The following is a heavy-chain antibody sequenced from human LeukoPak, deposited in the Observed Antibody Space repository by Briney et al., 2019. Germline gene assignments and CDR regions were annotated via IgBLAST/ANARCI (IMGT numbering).Heavy chain of an antibody. Sequence: SVKFSCKASGYTFTGDYMHWVRQGPRQVLEWMGWINPNSGGTNYAQKFQGRVTMTRDTSISTAYMELGRLRSDDTAVYYCARVLRRRLLIGGFGYCGQGTLVTVSS. J-gene: IGHJ4*02. CDR3: ARVLRRRLLIGGFGY. CDR1: GYTFTGDY. CDR2: INPNSGGT. V-gene: IGHV1-2*02. D-gene: IGHD3-3*01.